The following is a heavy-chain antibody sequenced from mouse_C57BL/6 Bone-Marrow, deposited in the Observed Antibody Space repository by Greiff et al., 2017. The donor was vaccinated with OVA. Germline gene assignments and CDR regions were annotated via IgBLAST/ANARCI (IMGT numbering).Heavy chain of an antibody. V-gene: IGHV1-69*01. J-gene: IGHJ2*01. CDR2: IDPSDSDT. CDR3: ARFPVSTTVVAKDY. Sequence: QVQLQQPGAELVMPGASVKLSCKASGYTFTSYWMHWVKQRPGQGLEWIGEIDPSDSDTNYNQKFKGKSTLTVDKSSSTAYMQLSSLTSEDSAVYYCARFPVSTTVVAKDYWGRGTTLTVSA. D-gene: IGHD1-1*01. CDR1: GYTFTSYW.